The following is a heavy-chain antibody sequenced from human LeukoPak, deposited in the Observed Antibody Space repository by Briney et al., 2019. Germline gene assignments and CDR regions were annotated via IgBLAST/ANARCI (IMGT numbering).Heavy chain of an antibody. CDR2: ISGSGGST. J-gene: IGHJ4*02. D-gene: IGHD5-18*01. CDR1: GFTFSSYA. CDR3: ASHTRGYSYGYDYFDY. Sequence: QPGGSLRLSCAASGFTFSSYAMSWVRKAPGKGLEWVSAISGSGGSTYYADSVKGRFTISRDNSKNTLYLQMNSLRAEDTAVYYCASHTRGYSYGYDYFDYWGQGTLVTVSS. V-gene: IGHV3-23*01.